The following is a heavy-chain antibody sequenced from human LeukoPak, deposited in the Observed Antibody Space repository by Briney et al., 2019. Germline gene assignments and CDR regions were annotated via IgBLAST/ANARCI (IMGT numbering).Heavy chain of an antibody. CDR1: AFTFSRYW. D-gene: IGHD3-16*01. Sequence: PGGSLRLSCAASAFTFSRYWTTWVRQAPGKGLEWVANIHDDGIVTHYVDSVKGRFTISRDNARNSVNLQLNSLRVEDTALYYCARGRGWVDHWGQGTLVTVSS. V-gene: IGHV3-7*01. J-gene: IGHJ4*02. CDR2: IHDDGIVT. CDR3: ARGRGWVDH.